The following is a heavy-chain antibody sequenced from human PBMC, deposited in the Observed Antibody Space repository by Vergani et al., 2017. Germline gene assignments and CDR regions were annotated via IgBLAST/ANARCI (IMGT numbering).Heavy chain of an antibody. Sequence: QVQLVQSGAEMKKPGASVKVSCKASGYTFTSYYMHWVRPAPGQGLEWMGIINPSGGSTSYAQKFQGRVTMTRDTSTSTVYMELSSLRSEDTAVYYCARDYYDSSGYYYGYYYYGMDVWGQGTTVTVSS. CDR3: ARDYYDSSGYYYGYYYYGMDV. CDR2: INPSGGST. J-gene: IGHJ6*02. D-gene: IGHD3-22*01. V-gene: IGHV1-46*01. CDR1: GYTFTSYY.